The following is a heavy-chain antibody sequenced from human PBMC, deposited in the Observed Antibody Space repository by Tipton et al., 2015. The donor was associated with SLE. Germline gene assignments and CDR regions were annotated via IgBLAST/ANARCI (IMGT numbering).Heavy chain of an antibody. CDR2: IYYSGSA. CDR3: ARGRYYYYGMDA. Sequence: TLSLTCTVSGGSISTYYWSWIRQPPGKGLEWIGYIYYSGSAYYNPSLKSRVTLSVDTSRNHLSLNLTSVTAADTAIYYCARGRYYYYGMDAWGLGATVTVSS. D-gene: IGHD3-16*02. CDR1: GGSISTYY. J-gene: IGHJ6*02. V-gene: IGHV4-59*01.